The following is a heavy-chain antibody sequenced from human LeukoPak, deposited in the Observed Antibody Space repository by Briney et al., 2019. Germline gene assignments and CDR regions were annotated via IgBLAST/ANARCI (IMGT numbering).Heavy chain of an antibody. J-gene: IGHJ4*02. D-gene: IGHD3-22*01. CDR2: INPNSGGT. V-gene: IGHV1-2*04. Sequence: GASVKVSCKAFGYTFTGYYMHWVRQAPGQGLEWMGWINPNSGGTNYAQKFQGWVTMTRDTSISTAYMELNRLRSDDTAVYYCARDVYDGSGYYDCWGQGTLVTVSS. CDR3: ARDVYDGSGYYDC. CDR1: GYTFTGYY.